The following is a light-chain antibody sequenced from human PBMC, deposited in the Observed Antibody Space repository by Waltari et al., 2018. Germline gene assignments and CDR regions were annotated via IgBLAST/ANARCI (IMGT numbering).Light chain of an antibody. Sequence: ELVLTQSPGTLSLSSGERATLSCRTSQSISKYLAWYQQKPGQAPRLLIYHASSRATGTPDMFSGGGSGTDFSVTISRVGPEDFAVYYCQHYVSLPVTFGQGTKVEIK. CDR3: QHYVSLPVT. CDR1: QSISKY. V-gene: IGKV3-20*01. CDR2: HAS. J-gene: IGKJ1*01.